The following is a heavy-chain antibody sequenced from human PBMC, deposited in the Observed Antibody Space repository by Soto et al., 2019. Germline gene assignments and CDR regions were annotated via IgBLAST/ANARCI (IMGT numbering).Heavy chain of an antibody. V-gene: IGHV3-23*01. CDR1: GFTFSSYA. D-gene: IGHD2-21*02. Sequence: EVQLLESGGGLVQPGGYLRLYCAASGFTFSSYAMSWVRQAPGRGLEWVSAISGSGGSTYYADSVKGRFTISRDNSKNTLYLQMNSLSAEDTAVYYCAKAPVLTAIPSCDYWGQGTLVTVSS. J-gene: IGHJ4*02. CDR2: ISGSGGST. CDR3: AKAPVLTAIPSCDY.